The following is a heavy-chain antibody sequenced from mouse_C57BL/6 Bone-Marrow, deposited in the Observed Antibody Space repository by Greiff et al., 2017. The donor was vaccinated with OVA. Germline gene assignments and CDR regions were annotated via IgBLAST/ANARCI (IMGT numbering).Heavy chain of an antibody. CDR2: ISYDGSN. CDR1: GYSITSGYY. V-gene: IGHV3-6*01. CDR3: ALTMVKEIFDY. D-gene: IGHD2-1*01. Sequence: EVKLMDSGPGLVKPSQSLSLTCSVTGYSITSGYYWNWIRQFPGNKLEWMGYISYDGSNNYNPSLKNRISITRDTSKNQFFLKLNSVTTEDTATYYCALTMVKEIFDYWGQGTTLTVSS. J-gene: IGHJ2*01.